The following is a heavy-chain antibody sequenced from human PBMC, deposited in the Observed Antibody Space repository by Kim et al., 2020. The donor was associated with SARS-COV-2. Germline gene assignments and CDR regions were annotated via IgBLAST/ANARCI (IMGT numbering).Heavy chain of an antibody. CDR1: GFTVSSNY. D-gene: IGHD3-10*01. CDR2: IYSGGST. Sequence: GGSLRLSGAASGFTVSSNYMSWVRQAPGKGLEWVSVIYSGGSTYYADSVKGRFTISRDNSKNTLYLQMNSLRAEDTAVYYCARVGSATYNWFDPWGQGTLVTVSS. CDR3: ARVGSATYNWFDP. V-gene: IGHV3-53*01. J-gene: IGHJ5*02.